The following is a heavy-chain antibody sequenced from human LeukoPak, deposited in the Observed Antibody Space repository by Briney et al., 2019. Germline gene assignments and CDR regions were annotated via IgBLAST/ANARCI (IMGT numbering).Heavy chain of an antibody. D-gene: IGHD5-24*01. CDR3: ARAPRWQLGLFDF. CDR1: GGSINNYY. Sequence: TSETLSLTCTVSGGSINNYYWSWIRQPAGKGLEWVGRIFTTGSTDYNPSLKGRVTISVDTSKNQFSLNLTSVTAADTAVYYCARAPRWQLGLFDFWGQGILVTVSS. J-gene: IGHJ4*02. CDR2: IFTTGST. V-gene: IGHV4-4*07.